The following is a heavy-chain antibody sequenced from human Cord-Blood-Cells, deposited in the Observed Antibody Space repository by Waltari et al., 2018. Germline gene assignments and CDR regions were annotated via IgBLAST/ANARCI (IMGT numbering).Heavy chain of an antibody. J-gene: IGHJ4*02. Sequence: QVQLQQWGAGLLKPSETLSLTCAVYGGSFSGYYWSWIRQPPGKGLEWIGEINHRRSTNYTPSRKSRVTISVDTSKNQFALKLRSVTAADTAGYCCATHARRNDILTGYYNEEIDYWGQGTLVTVSS. CDR1: GGSFSGYY. V-gene: IGHV4-34*01. D-gene: IGHD3-9*01. CDR3: ATHARRNDILTGYYNEEIDY. CDR2: INHRRST.